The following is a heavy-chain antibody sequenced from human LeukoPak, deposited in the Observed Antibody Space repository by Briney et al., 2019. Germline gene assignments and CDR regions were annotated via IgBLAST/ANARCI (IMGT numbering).Heavy chain of an antibody. CDR2: IYYSGST. Sequence: SETLSLTCAVSGGSISSGGYSWSWIRQPPGKGLEWIGYIYYSGSTYYNPSLKSRVTISVDTSKNQFSLKLSSVTAADTAVYYCARGVTMVRGGSGYYCMDVWGKGTTVTISS. V-gene: IGHV4-30-4*07. J-gene: IGHJ6*03. CDR1: GGSISSGGYS. CDR3: ARGVTMVRGGSGYYCMDV. D-gene: IGHD3-10*01.